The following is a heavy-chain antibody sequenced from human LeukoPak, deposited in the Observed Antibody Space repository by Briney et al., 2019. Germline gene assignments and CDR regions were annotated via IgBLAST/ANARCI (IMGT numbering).Heavy chain of an antibody. CDR3: ARDLRPIAVAGTGD. CDR2: IGHDGGTK. D-gene: IGHD6-19*01. CDR1: GFTFSSYG. V-gene: IGHV3-30*02. Sequence: PGGSLRLSCAASGFTFSSYGIHWVRQAPGKGLEWVAFIGHDGGTKYYADSVKGRFTISRDNSKNTLYLQMNSLRAEDTAVYYCARDLRPIAVAGTGDWGQGTLVTVSS. J-gene: IGHJ4*02.